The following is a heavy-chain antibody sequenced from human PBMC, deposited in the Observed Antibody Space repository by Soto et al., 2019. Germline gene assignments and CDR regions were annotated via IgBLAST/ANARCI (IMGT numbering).Heavy chain of an antibody. J-gene: IGHJ4*02. CDR1: GITFSSYT. CDR2: ISYDGSNK. Sequence: GGSLRLSCAASGITFSSYTFHWVRQAPGKGLEWVAVISYDGSNKYYADSVKGRFTVSRDNSKNRLYLRMNSLRLEDTAVYYCARNPNNDDILTGYYPYYFDYWGQGTLVTVSS. CDR3: ARNPNNDDILTGYYPYYFDY. D-gene: IGHD3-9*01. V-gene: IGHV3-30-3*01.